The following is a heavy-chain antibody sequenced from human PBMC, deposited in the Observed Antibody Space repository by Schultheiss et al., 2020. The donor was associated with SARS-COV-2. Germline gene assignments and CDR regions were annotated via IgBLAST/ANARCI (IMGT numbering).Heavy chain of an antibody. J-gene: IGHJ6*02. V-gene: IGHV3-30-3*01. D-gene: IGHD3-10*01. CDR3: ARGPNDYYGSGSYYYYYGMDV. CDR2: IWYDGSNK. Sequence: GGSLRLSCAASGFTFSSYAMHWVRQAPGKGLEWVAVIWYDGSNKYYADSVKGRFTISRDNSKNTLYLQMNSLRAEDTAVYYCARGPNDYYGSGSYYYYYGMDVWGQGTTVTVSS. CDR1: GFTFSSYA.